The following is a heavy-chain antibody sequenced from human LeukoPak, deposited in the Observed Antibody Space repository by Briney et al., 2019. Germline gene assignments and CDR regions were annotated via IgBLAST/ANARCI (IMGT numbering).Heavy chain of an antibody. V-gene: IGHV4-59*01. CDR1: GXSISXXY. J-gene: IGHJ3*02. D-gene: IGHD3-10*01. Sequence: XETXXLTXXVSGXSISXXYWSWXXXXPGXXXXGXGFXYFIGSPNYSPSLKSRVTISVDTSKNQFSLKLTSVSAADTAVYYCARERRINMVRGLMMGAFDIWGQGTIVTVSS. CDR3: ARERRINMVRGLMMGAFDI. CDR2: XYFIGSP.